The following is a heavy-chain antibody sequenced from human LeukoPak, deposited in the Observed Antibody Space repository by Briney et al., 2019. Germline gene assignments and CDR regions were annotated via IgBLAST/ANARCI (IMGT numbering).Heavy chain of an antibody. Sequence: SETLSLTCAVYGESFSGFQWSWIRQSPGKGLEWIGEINHSGSINYNPSLKSRVTISVDTSKSLFSLKLRSVTAADTAVYYCARSCTTTTCYAGSIDYWGQGTLVTVSS. CDR1: GESFSGFQ. CDR3: ARSCTTTTCYAGSIDY. V-gene: IGHV4-34*01. D-gene: IGHD2-2*01. J-gene: IGHJ4*02. CDR2: INHSGSI.